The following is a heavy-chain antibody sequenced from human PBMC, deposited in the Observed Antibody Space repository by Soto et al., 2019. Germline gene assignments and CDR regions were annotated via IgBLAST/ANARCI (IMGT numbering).Heavy chain of an antibody. CDR3: ARESSPIQPYDSSGYYGR. V-gene: IGHV4-4*07. Sequence: PSETLSLTCTVSGGSISSYYWSWIRQPAGKGLEWIGRIYTSGSTNYNPSLKSRVTMSVDTSKSQFSLKLSSVTAADTAVYYCARESSPIQPYDSSGYYGRWGQGTLVTVSS. D-gene: IGHD3-22*01. CDR1: GGSISSYY. J-gene: IGHJ4*02. CDR2: IYTSGST.